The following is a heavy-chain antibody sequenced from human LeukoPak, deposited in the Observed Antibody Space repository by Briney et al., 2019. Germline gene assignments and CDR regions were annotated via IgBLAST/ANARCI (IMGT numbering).Heavy chain of an antibody. CDR3: ARDPNYYDSSADAFDI. CDR1: GFTVSSNY. CDR2: IYSGGST. D-gene: IGHD3-22*01. V-gene: IGHV3-53*01. Sequence: GGSLRLSCAASGFTVSSNYMSWVRQAPGKGLEWVSVIYSGGSTYYADSVKGRFTISRDNAKNTLYLQMNSLRPEDTAVYYCARDPNYYDSSADAFDIWGQGTMVTVSS. J-gene: IGHJ3*02.